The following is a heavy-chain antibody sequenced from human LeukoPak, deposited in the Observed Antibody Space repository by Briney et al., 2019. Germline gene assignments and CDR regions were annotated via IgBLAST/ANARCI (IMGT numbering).Heavy chain of an antibody. CDR3: AMGYCSGGSCYSLPYYYYGMDV. J-gene: IGHJ6*04. V-gene: IGHV1-3*01. Sequence: ALVKVSCKAFGYTYTSYAMHWVRQAPGQRVEWMGWINAGNGNTKYSQKLQGRVTITRDTSASTAYMELSSLRSEDTAVYYCAMGYCSGGSCYSLPYYYYGMDVWGKGTTVTVSS. D-gene: IGHD2-15*01. CDR1: GYTYTSYA. CDR2: INAGNGNT.